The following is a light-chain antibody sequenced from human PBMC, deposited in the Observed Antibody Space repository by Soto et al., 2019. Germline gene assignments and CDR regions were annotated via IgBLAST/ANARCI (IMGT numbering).Light chain of an antibody. V-gene: IGKV1-5*03. CDR3: QQYNSWWT. Sequence: DIQMTQSPSTLSASVGDRVTITCPASQSISSWLAWYQQKPGKAPKLLIYKASSLGRGVPSRVRASGPCTEFILTISSLQPDDFDTSYCQQYNSWWTFGQGTKLEIK. CDR1: QSISSW. CDR2: KAS. J-gene: IGKJ2*02.